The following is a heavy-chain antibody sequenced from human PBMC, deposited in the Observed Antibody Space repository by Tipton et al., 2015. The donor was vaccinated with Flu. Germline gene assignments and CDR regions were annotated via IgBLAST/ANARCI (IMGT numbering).Heavy chain of an antibody. CDR3: ARYSSSVATYWYFDL. V-gene: IGHV4-38-2*01. Sequence: TLSLTCSVSGYSINSGYYWGWVRRPPGKGLEWIGTIYRSGSTYYNPSLKSRVTISKDTSKNQFSLTLNSVTAADTAMYYCARYSSSVATYWYFDLWGRGTLVTVSS. CDR1: GYSINSGYY. D-gene: IGHD6-6*01. J-gene: IGHJ2*01. CDR2: IYRSGST.